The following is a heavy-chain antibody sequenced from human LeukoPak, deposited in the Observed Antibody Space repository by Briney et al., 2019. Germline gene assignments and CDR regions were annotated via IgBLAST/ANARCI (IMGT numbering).Heavy chain of an antibody. CDR3: AKDGGDYPAGDFDL. CDR2: ITWNSGSI. J-gene: IGHJ2*01. Sequence: AGGSLRLSCAASGFTFDDYAMHWVRQAPGKGVEWVSGITWNSGSIGYAYSVKGRFTLSRANAKTSLYLQMTSLRAEDTALYYCAKDGGDYPAGDFDLWGRGTLVTVSS. D-gene: IGHD2-21*02. V-gene: IGHV3-9*01. CDR1: GFTFDDYA.